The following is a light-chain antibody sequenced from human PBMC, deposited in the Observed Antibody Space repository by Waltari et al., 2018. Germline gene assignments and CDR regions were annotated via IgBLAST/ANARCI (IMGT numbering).Light chain of an antibody. J-gene: IGKJ4*01. CDR2: GAA. CDR3: QQYKSWPLT. V-gene: IGKV3-15*01. CDR1: QSASIN. Sequence: EIVMTQSPATLSVSPGERATLSCRTSQSASINLAWYQLKPGQGPRIVIYGAATKAAGIPTRFSGSGSGTEFTLTISSLQSEDFAVYYCQQYKSWPLTFGGGTKVEI.